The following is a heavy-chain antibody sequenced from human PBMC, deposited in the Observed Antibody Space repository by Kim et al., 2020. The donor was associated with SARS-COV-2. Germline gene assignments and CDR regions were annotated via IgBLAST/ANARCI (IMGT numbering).Heavy chain of an antibody. V-gene: IGHV4-34*01. CDR1: GGSFSGYY. J-gene: IGHJ4*02. Sequence: SETLSLTCAVYGGSFSGYYWSWIRQPPGKGLEWIGEINHSGSTNYNPSLKSRVTISVDTSKNQFSLKLSSVTAADTAVHYCARGGRYQDYWGQGTLVTVS. CDR2: INHSGST. CDR3: ARGGRYQDY. D-gene: IGHD3-16*02.